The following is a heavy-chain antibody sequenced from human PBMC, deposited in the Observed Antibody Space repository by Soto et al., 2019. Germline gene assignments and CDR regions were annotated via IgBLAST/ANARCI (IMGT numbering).Heavy chain of an antibody. Sequence: QVQLQESGPGLVKPSQTLSLTCTVSGGSISSGGYYWSWIRQHPGKGLEWIGYIYYSGSTYYNPCLKSRVTLSVHTSKNQCSLKLSSVTAADTAVYYCARSIGELITRLGNYYYYYGMDVWGQGTTVTVSS. CDR3: ARSIGELITRLGNYYYYYGMDV. CDR1: GGSISSGGYY. D-gene: IGHD1-26*01. J-gene: IGHJ6*02. CDR2: IYYSGST. V-gene: IGHV4-31*03.